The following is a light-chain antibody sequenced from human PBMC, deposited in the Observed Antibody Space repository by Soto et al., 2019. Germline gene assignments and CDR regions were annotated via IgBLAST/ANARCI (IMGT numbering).Light chain of an antibody. J-gene: IGKJ4*01. CDR2: AAS. CDR1: QAMSTY. CDR3: QQLNGYQLT. V-gene: IGKV1-9*01. Sequence: DIPLTQPPSFLSAFVGDTVTITCRASQAMSTYLAWYQQKPGKVPKLLIRAASTLQSGVPPRFSGSGSGTDFTLTISTLQPEDSGIYYCQQLNGYQLTFGGGTNVEIK.